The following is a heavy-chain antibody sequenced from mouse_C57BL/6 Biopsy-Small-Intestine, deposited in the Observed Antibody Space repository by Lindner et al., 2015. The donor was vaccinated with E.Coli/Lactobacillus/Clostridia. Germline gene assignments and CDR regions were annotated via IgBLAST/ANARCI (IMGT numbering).Heavy chain of an antibody. CDR3: ARAYRGYSSGWYYYYGMDV. CDR2: IIPIFGTA. Sequence: SVKVSCKASGGTFSSYAISWVRQAPGQGLEWMGGIIPIFGTAIYAQKFQGRVTITADESTSTAYMELSSLRSEDTAVYYCARAYRGYSSGWYYYYGMDVWGQGTTVTVSS. J-gene: IGHJ1*01. CDR1: GGTFSSYA. V-gene: IGHV1-81*01. D-gene: IGHD1-1*01.